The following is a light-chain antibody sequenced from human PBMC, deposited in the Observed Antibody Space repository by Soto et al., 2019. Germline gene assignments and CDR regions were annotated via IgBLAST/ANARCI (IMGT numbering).Light chain of an antibody. CDR2: AAS. CDR3: QQTTSFPLT. CDR1: QGISSW. Sequence: DIQMTQSPSFVSASVGDSVTITCRASQGISSWLDWYQHKPGRAPKLLIHAASSLESGVPSRFSGSGSGTDFTLTISSLQPEDFSTYYCQQTTSFPLTFGGGTKVEIK. V-gene: IGKV1-12*01. J-gene: IGKJ4*01.